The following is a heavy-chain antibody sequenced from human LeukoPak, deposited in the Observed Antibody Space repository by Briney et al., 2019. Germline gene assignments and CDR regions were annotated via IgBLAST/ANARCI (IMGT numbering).Heavy chain of an antibody. D-gene: IGHD3-22*01. CDR3: ARTLPDYYDSSGYYYYRYYYYYYGMDA. CDR2: IYPGDSDT. J-gene: IGHJ6*02. V-gene: IGHV5-51*01. Sequence: GESLKISCKGSGYSFTSYWIGWVRQMPGKGLEWMGIIYPGDSDTRYSPSFQGQVTISADKSISTAYLQWSSLKASDTAMYYCARTLPDYYDSSGYYYYRYYYYYYGMDAWGQGTTVTVSS. CDR1: GYSFTSYW.